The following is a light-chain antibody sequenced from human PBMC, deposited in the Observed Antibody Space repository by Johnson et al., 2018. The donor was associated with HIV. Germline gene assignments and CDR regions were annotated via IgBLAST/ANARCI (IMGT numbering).Light chain of an antibody. CDR2: DND. V-gene: IGLV1-51*02. CDR3: ATWDASRRANV. Sequence: QSVLTQPPSVSAAPGRWVTVSCSGTTSNIGDHSVSWFQHLPGAAPKLLIYDNDRRPSGVPDRFSGSKSAASATLDITGIQSGDEGDYYCATWDASRRANVLGPGTKGTVL. J-gene: IGLJ1*01. CDR1: TSNIGDHS.